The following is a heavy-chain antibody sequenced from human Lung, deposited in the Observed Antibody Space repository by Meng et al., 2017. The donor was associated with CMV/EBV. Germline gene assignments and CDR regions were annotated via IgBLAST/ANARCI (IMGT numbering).Heavy chain of an antibody. J-gene: IGHJ4*02. Sequence: ETLSLTCAASGFTFSSYTMDWVRQAPGKGLEWVSSISSSSSHIYYTDSVKGRFTISRDNAENSLYLQMNSLRAEDTAVYYCARDWGPFDVWGQGTLVTVSS. D-gene: IGHD3-16*01. CDR1: GFTFSSYT. CDR3: ARDWGPFDV. V-gene: IGHV3-21*01. CDR2: ISSSSSHI.